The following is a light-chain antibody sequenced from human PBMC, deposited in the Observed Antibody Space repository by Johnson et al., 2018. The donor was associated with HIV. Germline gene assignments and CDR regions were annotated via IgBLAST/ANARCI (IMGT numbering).Light chain of an antibody. Sequence: QSVLTQPPSVSAASGQKVTISCSGSTSNIGNNYVSWYQQLPGTAPKLLIYDNNKRPSGIPDRFSGSKSGTSATLGITGLQTGDEADYYCGTWASSLSAGYVFGTVTKVTVL. CDR1: TSNIGNNY. CDR2: DNN. V-gene: IGLV1-51*01. J-gene: IGLJ1*01. CDR3: GTWASSLSAGYV.